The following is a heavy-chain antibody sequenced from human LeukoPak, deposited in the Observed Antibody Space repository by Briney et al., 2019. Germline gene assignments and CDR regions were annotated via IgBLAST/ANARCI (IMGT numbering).Heavy chain of an antibody. CDR2: INHSGST. CDR3: ARSPIGKPPRRRAFDI. J-gene: IGHJ3*02. CDR1: GGSFSGYY. Sequence: SETLSLTCAVYGGSFSGYYWSWIRQPPGKGLEWIGEINHSGSTNYNPSLKSRVTISVDTSKNQFSLKLSSVTAANTAVYYCARSPIGKPPRRRAFDIWGQGTMVTVSS. V-gene: IGHV4-34*01.